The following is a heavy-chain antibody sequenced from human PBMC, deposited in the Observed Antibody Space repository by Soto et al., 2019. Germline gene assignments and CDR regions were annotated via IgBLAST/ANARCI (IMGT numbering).Heavy chain of an antibody. J-gene: IGHJ4*02. CDR3: ARDRGPDRSCPQ. CDR2: ISAYNGNT. V-gene: IGHV1-18*01. CDR1: GYTFTSYG. Sequence: QVQLVQSGAEVKKPGASVKVSCKASGYTFTSYGISWVRQAPGQGLEWMGWISAYNGNTNYAQKLQGRVTMTTDTSAITAYLEPGTLRAEDTAVYYGARDRGPDRSCPQWGRETLVAVS.